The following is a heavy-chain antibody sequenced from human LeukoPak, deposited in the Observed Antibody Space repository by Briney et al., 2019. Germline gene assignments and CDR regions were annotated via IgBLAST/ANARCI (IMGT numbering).Heavy chain of an antibody. CDR1: GGSISSSSHY. CDR3: ARRDGSSWYSLGLFDY. CDR2: MYYRGST. J-gene: IGHJ4*02. Sequence: SETLSLTCTVSGGSISSSSHYWGWIRQPPGKGLEWIGSMYYRGSTYHNPSLKSRVTISVDTSKNQFSLKLSSVTAADTAVYYCARRDGSSWYSLGLFDYWGQGTLVTVSS. V-gene: IGHV4-39*07. D-gene: IGHD6-13*01.